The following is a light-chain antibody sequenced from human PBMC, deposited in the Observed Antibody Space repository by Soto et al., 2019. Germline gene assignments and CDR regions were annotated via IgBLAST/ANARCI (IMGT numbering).Light chain of an antibody. Sequence: QSVLTQPPSVSGAPGQRVTISCSGGSSNIGSNTVAWYQHLPGTAPPRLIFTAGQRPSGVPGRFSGSKSGTSASLAISGLQSEDEADYYCSAWDNSLNGYVFGPGTKLTVL. CDR3: SAWDNSLNGYV. V-gene: IGLV1-44*01. J-gene: IGLJ1*01. CDR2: TAG. CDR1: SSNIGSNT.